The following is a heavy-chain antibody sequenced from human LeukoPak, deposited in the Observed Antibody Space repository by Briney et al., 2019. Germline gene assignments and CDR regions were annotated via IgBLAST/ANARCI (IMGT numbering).Heavy chain of an antibody. CDR1: GGTFSSYA. Sequence: SVKISCKASGGTFSSYAISWVRQAPGQGLELKGGIIPIFGTANYAQKFQGRVTITTDESTSTAYMELSSLRSEDTAVYYCARGGGSFQDAFDIWGQGTMVTVSS. J-gene: IGHJ3*02. V-gene: IGHV1-69*05. D-gene: IGHD2-15*01. CDR3: ARGGGSFQDAFDI. CDR2: IIPIFGTA.